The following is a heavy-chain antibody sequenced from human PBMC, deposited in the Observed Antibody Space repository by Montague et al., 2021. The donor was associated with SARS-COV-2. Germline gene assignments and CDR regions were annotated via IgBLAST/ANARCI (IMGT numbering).Heavy chain of an antibody. D-gene: IGHD3-16*01. Sequence: SLRLSCAASGLTFRSAAMTWVRQAPGQGLEWVSTISETGGSTYYSDSVKDRFSISRDNSNNTLYLHVNSLRADDTAVYYCAKGLFGTSFPYFDSWGQGILVSVSS. CDR1: GLTFRSAA. CDR3: AKGLFGTSFPYFDS. J-gene: IGHJ4*02. CDR2: ISETGGST. V-gene: IGHV3-23*01.